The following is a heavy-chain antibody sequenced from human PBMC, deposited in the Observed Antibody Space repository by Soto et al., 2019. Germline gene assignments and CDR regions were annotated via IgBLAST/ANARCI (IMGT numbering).Heavy chain of an antibody. CDR1: GGTFSSYT. CDR3: ARGRELELLGL. D-gene: IGHD1-7*01. V-gene: IGHV1-69*02. CDR2: IIPILGIA. Sequence: QVQLVQSGAEVKKPGSSVKVSCKASGGTFSSYTISWVRQAPGQGLEWMGRIIPILGIANYAQKFQGRVTITADKSTSTGYMELSSLRSEDTAVYYCARGRELELLGLWGQGTLVTVSS. J-gene: IGHJ4*02.